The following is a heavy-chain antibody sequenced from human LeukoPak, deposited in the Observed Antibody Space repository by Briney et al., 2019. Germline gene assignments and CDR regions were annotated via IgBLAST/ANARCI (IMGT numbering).Heavy chain of an antibody. V-gene: IGHV3-23*01. Sequence: GGSLRLSCAASGFTFSSYAMSWVRQAPGKGLEWVSAISGSGGSTYYADSVKGRFTISRDNSKNTLYLQMNSLRAEDTAVYYCANGGMVRGLNWFDPWGRGTLVTVSS. CDR3: ANGGMVRGLNWFDP. CDR2: ISGSGGST. D-gene: IGHD3-10*01. CDR1: GFTFSSYA. J-gene: IGHJ5*02.